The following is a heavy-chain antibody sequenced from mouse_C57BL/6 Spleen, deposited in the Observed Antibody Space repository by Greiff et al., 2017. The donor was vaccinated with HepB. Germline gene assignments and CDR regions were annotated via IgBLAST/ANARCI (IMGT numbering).Heavy chain of an antibody. J-gene: IGHJ3*01. Sequence: EVQLQQSGPELVKPGASVQISCKASGYSFTGYYMNWVKQSPEKSLEWIGEINPSTGGTTYNQKFKAKATLTVDKSSSTAYMQLKSLTSEDSAVYYCARSGASELGGFAYWGQGTLVTVSA. D-gene: IGHD4-1*01. CDR3: ARSGASELGGFAY. CDR1: GYSFTGYY. V-gene: IGHV1-42*01. CDR2: INPSTGGT.